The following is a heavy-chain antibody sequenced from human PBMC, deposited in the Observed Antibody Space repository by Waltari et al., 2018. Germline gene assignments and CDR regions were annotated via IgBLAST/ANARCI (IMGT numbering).Heavy chain of an antibody. V-gene: IGHV3-30*18. CDR2: ISYDGSNK. CDR1: GFTFSSYG. Sequence: QVQLVESGGGVVQPGRSLRLSCAASGFTFSSYGMHWVRQAPAKGLEWVAVISYDGSNKYYADSVKGRFTISRDNSKNTLYLQMNSLRAEDTAVYYCAKPPYGGIHYYGMDVWGQGTTVTVSS. CDR3: AKPPYGGIHYYGMDV. D-gene: IGHD4-17*01. J-gene: IGHJ6*02.